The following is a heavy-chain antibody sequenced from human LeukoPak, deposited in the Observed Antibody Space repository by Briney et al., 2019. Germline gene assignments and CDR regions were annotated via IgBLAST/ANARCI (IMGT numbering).Heavy chain of an antibody. CDR2: INHSGST. CDR1: GGSFSGYY. V-gene: IGHV4-34*01. J-gene: IGHJ4*02. Sequence: SETLSLTCAVYGGSFSGYYWSWIRQPPGKGLEWIGEINHSGSTNYNPSLKSRVTISVDTSKNQFSLKLSSVTAADTAVYYCARAIGVNSSGYYLYYWGRGALVTVSS. CDR3: ARAIGVNSSGYYLYY. D-gene: IGHD3-22*01.